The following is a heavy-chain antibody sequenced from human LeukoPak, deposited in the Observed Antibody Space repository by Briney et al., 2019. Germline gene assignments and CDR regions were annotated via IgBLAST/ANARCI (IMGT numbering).Heavy chain of an antibody. V-gene: IGHV1-69*04. CDR2: IIPILGIA. CDR1: GGTFSSYA. J-gene: IGHJ4*02. D-gene: IGHD2-2*01. CDR3: ARGEYYCSSTSCYGYYFDY. Sequence: SVKVSCKASGGTFSSYAISWVRQAPGQGLEWMGRIIPILGIANYAQKFQGRVTITADKSTSTAYMELSSLRSEDTAVYYRARGEYYCSSTSCYGYYFDYWGQGTLVTVSS.